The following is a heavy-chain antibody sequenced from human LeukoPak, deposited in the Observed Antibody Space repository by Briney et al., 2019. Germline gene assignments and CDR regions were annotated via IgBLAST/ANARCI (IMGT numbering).Heavy chain of an antibody. Sequence: PGGSLRLSCAASGFTFSSYGIHWVRQAPGKGLERVTVISYDGSNKYYADSVKGRFTISRDNSKHTVYLQMNSLRGEDSAVYYCARDWAPVSAGDNPYYLDYWRQGNLVTVSS. J-gene: IGHJ4*02. V-gene: IGHV3-30*03. CDR1: GFTFSSYG. CDR2: ISYDGSNK. D-gene: IGHD6-19*01. CDR3: ARDWAPVSAGDNPYYLDY.